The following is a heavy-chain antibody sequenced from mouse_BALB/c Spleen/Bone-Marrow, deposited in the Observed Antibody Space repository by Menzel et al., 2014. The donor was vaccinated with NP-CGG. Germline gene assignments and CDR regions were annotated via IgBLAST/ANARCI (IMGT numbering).Heavy chain of an antibody. CDR1: GYTFTDYA. CDR3: ARSGKVRNAMDY. V-gene: IGHV1-67*01. Sequence: VKLVESGAELVRPGVPVRISCKGSGYTFTDYAVHWVKQSHTRSLEWIGLISSYYGDATYNQKFKGKATMTVDKSSSTAFLELARLTSEDSAIYYCARSGKVRNAMDYWGQGTSVTVSS. D-gene: IGHD2-14*01. J-gene: IGHJ4*01. CDR2: ISSYYGDA.